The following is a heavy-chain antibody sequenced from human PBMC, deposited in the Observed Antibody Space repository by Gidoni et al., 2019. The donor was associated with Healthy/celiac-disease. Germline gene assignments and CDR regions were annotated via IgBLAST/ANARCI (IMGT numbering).Heavy chain of an antibody. CDR2: IKQDGSEK. D-gene: IGHD1-1*01. Sequence: EVQLVESGGGLVQPGGSLRLSCAASGFTFSSYWMSWVRQAPGKGLEWVANIKQDGSEKYYVDAVKGRFTISRDNAKNSLYLQMNSLRAEDTAVYYCARGGLERRVPYFDYWGQGTLVTVSS. CDR3: ARGGLERRVPYFDY. CDR1: GFTFSSYW. J-gene: IGHJ4*02. V-gene: IGHV3-7*03.